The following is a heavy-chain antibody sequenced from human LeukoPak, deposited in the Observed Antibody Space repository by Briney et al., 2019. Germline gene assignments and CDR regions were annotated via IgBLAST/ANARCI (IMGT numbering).Heavy chain of an antibody. CDR1: GYTFTGYY. Sequence: ASVKVSSKASGYTFTGYYMHWVRQAPGQGLEWMGWINPNSGDTKYAQKFQGRVTMTRDTSISTAYMELTRLRSDDTAVYYCARYGSGSYYTLAYWGQGSLVTVSS. V-gene: IGHV1-2*02. D-gene: IGHD3-10*01. J-gene: IGHJ4*02. CDR2: INPNSGDT. CDR3: ARYGSGSYYTLAY.